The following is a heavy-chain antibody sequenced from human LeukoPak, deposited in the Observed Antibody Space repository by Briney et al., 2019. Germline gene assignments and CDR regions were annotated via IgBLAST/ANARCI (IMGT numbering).Heavy chain of an antibody. CDR2: ISGSGGST. CDR1: GFTFSSYA. CDR3: ARVPTPYYYAETGEFDP. D-gene: IGHD3-10*01. V-gene: IGHV3-23*01. J-gene: IGHJ5*02. Sequence: PGGSLRLSCAASGFTFSSYAMSWVRQAPGKGLEWVSAISGSGGSTYYADSVKGRFTISRDNAKNSLYLQMNSLRAEDTAVYYCARVPTPYYYAETGEFDPWGQGTLVTVSS.